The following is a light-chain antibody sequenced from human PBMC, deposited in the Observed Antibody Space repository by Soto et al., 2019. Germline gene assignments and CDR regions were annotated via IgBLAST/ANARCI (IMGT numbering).Light chain of an antibody. CDR2: GVT. CDR1: NSDIGGYNY. V-gene: IGLV2-14*01. J-gene: IGLJ1*01. CDR3: TSFSSSTSLDV. Sequence: QSALTQPASVSGSPGQSITISCTGTNSDIGGYNYVSWYRHHPGKAPKLMIYGVTNRPSGVSNRFSGSKSGNTASLTISGLQAEDEADYYCTSFSSSTSLDVFGTGTKLTVL.